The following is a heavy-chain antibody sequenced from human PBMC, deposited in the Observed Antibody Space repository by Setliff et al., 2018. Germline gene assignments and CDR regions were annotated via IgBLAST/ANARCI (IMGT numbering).Heavy chain of an antibody. D-gene: IGHD2-8*01. CDR2: ISPYTGNT. Sequence: ASVKVSCKASGYTFINFGISWVRQAPGQGLEWVGWISPYTGNTYYAPRLQDRVTLTADASTNTAYMELRSLISDDTAVYYCSRLVRFCTRTTCQRLSGDDFWGQGTLVTVSS. J-gene: IGHJ4*02. CDR1: GYTFINFG. CDR3: SRLVRFCTRTTCQRLSGDDF. V-gene: IGHV1-18*01.